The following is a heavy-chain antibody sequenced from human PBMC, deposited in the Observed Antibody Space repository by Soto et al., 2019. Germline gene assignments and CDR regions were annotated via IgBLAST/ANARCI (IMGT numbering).Heavy chain of an antibody. V-gene: IGHV3-48*03. J-gene: IGHJ4*02. D-gene: IGHD3-10*01. CDR2: ISGTGSTI. CDR1: GFTFSSYE. CDR3: ARAVVISSFSDY. Sequence: GGSLRLSCEVSGFTFSSYEINWVRQARGKGVEGVSFISGTGSTIYYADYVKGRFTVSRDNAKNSVYLQMNSLRAEDTAFYYCARAVVISSFSDYWGQGALVTVSS.